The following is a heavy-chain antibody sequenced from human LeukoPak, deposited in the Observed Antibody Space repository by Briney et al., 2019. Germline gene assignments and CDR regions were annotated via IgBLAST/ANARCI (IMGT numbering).Heavy chain of an antibody. V-gene: IGHV3-74*01. J-gene: IGHJ5*02. D-gene: IGHD6-6*01. CDR1: GFTFSSYW. CDR2: INSDGSST. CDR3: ARGWGYSSSSGSPSMFDP. Sequence: PGGSLRLSCAASGFTFSSYWMHWVRHAPGKGLVWVSRINSDGSSTSYADSVKGRFTISRDNAKNTLYLQMNSLRAEDTAVYYCARGWGYSSSSGSPSMFDPWGQGTLVTVSS.